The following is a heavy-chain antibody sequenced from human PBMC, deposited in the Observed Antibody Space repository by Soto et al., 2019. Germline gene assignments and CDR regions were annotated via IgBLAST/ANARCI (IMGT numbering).Heavy chain of an antibody. CDR2: ISYDGSNK. CDR1: GFTFSSYG. Sequence: LRLSCAASGFTFSSYGMHWVRQAPGKGLEWVAVISYDGSNKYYADSVKGRFTISRDNSKNTLYLQMNSLRAEDTAVYYCAKAVHYDILTGPNYYYYGMDVWGQGTTVTVSS. D-gene: IGHD3-9*01. V-gene: IGHV3-30*18. J-gene: IGHJ6*02. CDR3: AKAVHYDILTGPNYYYYGMDV.